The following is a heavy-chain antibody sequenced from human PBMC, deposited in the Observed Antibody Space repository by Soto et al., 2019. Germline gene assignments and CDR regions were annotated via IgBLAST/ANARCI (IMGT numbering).Heavy chain of an antibody. D-gene: IGHD3-22*01. CDR3: ARDLYTGDSSGYPYYYYGMDV. V-gene: IGHV6-1*01. J-gene: IGHJ6*02. Sequence: SQTLSLTFVISGDSVSSNIGAWYWIRQSPSRGLEWLGRTYYRSKWYNDYAVSVKSRITINPDTSKNQFSLQLNSVTPEDTAVYYCARDLYTGDSSGYPYYYYGMDVWGQGTTVTVSS. CDR2: TYYRSKWYN. CDR1: GDSVSSNIGA.